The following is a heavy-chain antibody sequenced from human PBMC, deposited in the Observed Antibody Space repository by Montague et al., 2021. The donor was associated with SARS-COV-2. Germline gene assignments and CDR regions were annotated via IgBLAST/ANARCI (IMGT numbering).Heavy chain of an antibody. CDR3: ARDLRWGYYDILTGYYRPLDY. J-gene: IGHJ4*02. D-gene: IGHD3-9*01. CDR1: GFTFSIYS. CDR2: ISSSSTI. Sequence: SLRLSCAASGFTFSIYSMNWVRQAPGKGLEWVSYISSSSTIYYADSVKGPFTISRDNAKNSLYLQMNSLRAEDTAVYYCARDLRWGYYDILTGYYRPLDYWGQGTLVTVSS. V-gene: IGHV3-48*04.